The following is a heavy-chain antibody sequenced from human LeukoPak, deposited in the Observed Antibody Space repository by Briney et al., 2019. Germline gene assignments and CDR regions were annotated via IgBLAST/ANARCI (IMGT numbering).Heavy chain of an antibody. V-gene: IGHV1-58*02. J-gene: IGHJ4*02. D-gene: IGHD3-22*01. CDR2: IVVGSGNT. CDR1: GFTFTSSA. CDR3: ARDLRDSSGYYHHYFDY. Sequence: ASVKVSCKASGFTFTSSAMQWVRQARGQRLEWIGWIVVGSGNTNYAQKFQERVTITRDMSTSTAYMELSSLRSEDTAVYYCARDLRDSSGYYHHYFDYWGQGTLVTVSS.